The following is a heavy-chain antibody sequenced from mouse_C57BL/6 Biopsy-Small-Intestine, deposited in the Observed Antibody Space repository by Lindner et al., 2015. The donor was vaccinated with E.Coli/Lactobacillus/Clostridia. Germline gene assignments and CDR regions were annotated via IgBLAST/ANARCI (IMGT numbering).Heavy chain of an antibody. D-gene: IGHD1-1*02. Sequence: SVKVSCKTSGYTFTSYGISWVRQAPGQGLEWMGWISGFNGNTDYAESLQGRVTMTTDTSTSTAYMELRSLTPDDTAVYYCARDGGSYGAWGQGTLVTVS. CDR1: GYTFTSYG. V-gene: IGHV1-81*01. CDR3: ARDGGSYGA. CDR2: ISGFNGNT. J-gene: IGHJ3*01.